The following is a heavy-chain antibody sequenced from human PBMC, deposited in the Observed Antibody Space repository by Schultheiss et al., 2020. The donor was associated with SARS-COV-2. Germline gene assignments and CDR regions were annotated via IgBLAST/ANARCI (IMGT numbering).Heavy chain of an antibody. CDR1: GGSVSSGSYY. Sequence: SETLSLTCTVSGGSVSSGSYYWSWIRQPPGKGLEWIGYIYYSGSTNYNPSLKSRVTISVDTSKSQFSLKLNSVTAADTAVYYCARGRPYDFWSGYYYYGMDVWGQGTTVTVSS. CDR3: ARGRPYDFWSGYYYYGMDV. V-gene: IGHV4-61*01. J-gene: IGHJ6*02. D-gene: IGHD3-3*01. CDR2: IYYSGST.